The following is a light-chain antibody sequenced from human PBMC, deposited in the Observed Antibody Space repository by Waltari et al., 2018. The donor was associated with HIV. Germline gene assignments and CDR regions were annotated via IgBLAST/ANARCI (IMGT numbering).Light chain of an antibody. CDR2: GAS. CDR1: QSVTSNY. Sequence: EIVLTQSPGTLSLSPGERAALSCRASQSVTSNYLAWYQQKPGRAPRLLISGASNRASGILDRFSGSGAGTDFTLTIRRLEPEDFAVYYCQQYGTSQWTFGRGTKVEI. CDR3: QQYGTSQWT. V-gene: IGKV3-20*01. J-gene: IGKJ1*01.